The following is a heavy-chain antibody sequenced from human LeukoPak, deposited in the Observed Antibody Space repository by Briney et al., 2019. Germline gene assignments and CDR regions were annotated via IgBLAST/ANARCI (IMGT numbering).Heavy chain of an antibody. Sequence: SQTLSLTCTVSGGSISSGGYYWSWIRQHPGKGLEWIGYIYYSGSTYYNPSLKSRVTISVDTSKNQFSLKLSSVTAADTAVYYCASRPGPGQRLGLSAPYGMDVWGKGTTVTVSS. CDR1: GGSISSGGYY. V-gene: IGHV4-31*03. J-gene: IGHJ6*04. CDR3: ASRPGPGQRLGLSAPYGMDV. D-gene: IGHD6-25*01. CDR2: IYYSGST.